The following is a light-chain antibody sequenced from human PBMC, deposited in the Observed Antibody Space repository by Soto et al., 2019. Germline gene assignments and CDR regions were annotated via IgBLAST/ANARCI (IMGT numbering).Light chain of an antibody. Sequence: LMPQSPSSLSASVGDRVTITCLASQDIGSFLAWYQQKPGKVPKLLIYAASSLQSGVPSRFSGSGFGTDFTLTISSLQPEDFATYYCQQGNVFPFTFGGRAEVDI. V-gene: IGKV1-27*01. CDR2: AAS. CDR3: QQGNVFPFT. CDR1: QDIGSF. J-gene: IGKJ4*01.